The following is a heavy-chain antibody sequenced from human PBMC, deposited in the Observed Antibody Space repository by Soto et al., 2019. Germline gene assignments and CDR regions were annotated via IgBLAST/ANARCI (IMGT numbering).Heavy chain of an antibody. CDR1: GFSFSDHG. Sequence: QVQLVETGGGVVQPGRSLRLSCAASGFSFSDHGMHWVRQAPVKGLEWVAAIWHDGSNKYYADSVRGRFTVSRDNSENILYLQMNSLRAEDTAVYYCARDLGAYGVSAFDMWGQGTMVTVSS. CDR3: ARDLGAYGVSAFDM. V-gene: IGHV3-33*01. CDR2: IWHDGSNK. D-gene: IGHD4-17*01. J-gene: IGHJ3*02.